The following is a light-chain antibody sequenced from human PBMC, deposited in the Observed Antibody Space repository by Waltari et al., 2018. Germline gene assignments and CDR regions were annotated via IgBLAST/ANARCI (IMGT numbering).Light chain of an antibody. CDR1: SRDVGGSNY. CDR3: CSYAGSYTGV. Sequence: QSALTQPRSVSGSPGQSVPISCTGPSRDVGGSNYVPWYQQHPGKAPKLMIYDVSKRPSGVPDRFSGSKSGNTASLTISGLQAEDEADYYCCSYAGSYTGVFGTGTKVTVL. V-gene: IGLV2-11*01. CDR2: DVS. J-gene: IGLJ1*01.